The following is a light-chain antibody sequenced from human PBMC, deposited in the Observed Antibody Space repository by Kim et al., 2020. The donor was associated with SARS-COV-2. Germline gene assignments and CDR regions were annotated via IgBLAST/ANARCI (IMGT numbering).Light chain of an antibody. Sequence: PGERATLSCRASQSLGSNLAWYQQKPGQAPRLLIYGASTRATDTPARFSGIGSGTEFTLTISSLQSEDFAVYYCQQYNNWPPWTFGQGTKVDIK. CDR2: GAS. J-gene: IGKJ1*01. CDR1: QSLGSN. CDR3: QQYNNWPPWT. V-gene: IGKV3D-15*01.